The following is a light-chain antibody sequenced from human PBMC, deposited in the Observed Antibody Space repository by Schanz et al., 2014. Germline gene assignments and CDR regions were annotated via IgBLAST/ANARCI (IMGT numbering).Light chain of an antibody. V-gene: IGLV2-14*01. CDR1: SSDVGGYNY. Sequence: QSVLTQPASVSGSPGQSITISCTGTSSDVGGYNYVSWYQQHPGKAPKLMIYDVTNRPSGVSSRFSGSKSGHTASLTISGLQAEDEAHYYCFSYTRLTTPYVFGSGTKLTVL. J-gene: IGLJ1*01. CDR2: DVT. CDR3: FSYTRLTTPYV.